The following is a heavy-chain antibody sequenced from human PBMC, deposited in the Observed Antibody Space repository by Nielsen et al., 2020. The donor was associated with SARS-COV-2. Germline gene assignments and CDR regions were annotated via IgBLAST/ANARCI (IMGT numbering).Heavy chain of an antibody. D-gene: IGHD1-26*01. CDR3: ARIIRIVGATGLDAFDI. Sequence: SETLSLTCTVSGGSISSGDYYWSWIRQPPGKGLEWIGYIYYSGSTYYNPSLKSRVTISVDTSKNQFSLKLSSVTAADTAVYYCARIIRIVGATGLDAFDIWGQGTMVTVSS. CDR2: IYYSGST. CDR1: GGSISSGDYY. J-gene: IGHJ3*02. V-gene: IGHV4-30-4*01.